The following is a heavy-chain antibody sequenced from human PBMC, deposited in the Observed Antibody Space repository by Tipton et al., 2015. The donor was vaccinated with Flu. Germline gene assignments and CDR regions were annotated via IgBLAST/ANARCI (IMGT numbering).Heavy chain of an antibody. CDR3: ARDNGDYYDTSGYSTTHYYYYGLDV. CDR2: IWYDGSEK. D-gene: IGHD3-22*01. CDR1: GFIFSNYG. Sequence: RSLRLSCAASGFIFSNYGMHWVRQAPGKGLEWVAVIWYDGSEKYYADSVKGRFTISRDNSNNTMYLQMNSLRAEDTATYYCARDNGDYYDTSGYSTTHYYYYGLDVWGQGTTVTVSS. V-gene: IGHV3-33*01. J-gene: IGHJ6*02.